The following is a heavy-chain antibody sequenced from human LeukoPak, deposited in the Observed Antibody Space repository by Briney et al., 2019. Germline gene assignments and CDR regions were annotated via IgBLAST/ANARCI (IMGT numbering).Heavy chain of an antibody. D-gene: IGHD5-18*01. CDR1: GFTFSSYV. V-gene: IGHV3-30-3*01. CDR3: AREMDTAMVFDY. CDR2: ISYDGSNK. J-gene: IGHJ4*02. Sequence: PGGSLRLSCAASGFTFSSYVMRWVRQAPGKGLEWVAVISYDGSNKYYADSVKGRFTISRDNSKNTLYVQMNSLRAEDTAVYYCAREMDTAMVFDYWGQGTLVTVSS.